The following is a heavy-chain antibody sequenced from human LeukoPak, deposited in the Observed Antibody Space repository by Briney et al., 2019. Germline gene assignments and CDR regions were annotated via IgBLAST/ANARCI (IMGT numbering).Heavy chain of an antibody. CDR2: IYYSGST. V-gene: IGHV4-59*01. CDR3: ARDNYYYDSSGYYYWIDY. D-gene: IGHD3-22*01. Sequence: PSETLSLTCTVSGGSISSYYWSWIRQPPGKGLEWIGCIYYSGSTNYNPSLKSRVTISVDTSKNQFSLKLSYVTAADTAVYFCARDNYYYDSSGYYYWIDYWGQGTLVTVSS. J-gene: IGHJ4*02. CDR1: GGSISSYY.